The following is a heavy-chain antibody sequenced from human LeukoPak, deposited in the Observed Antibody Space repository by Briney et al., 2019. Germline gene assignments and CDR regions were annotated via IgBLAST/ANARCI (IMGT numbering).Heavy chain of an antibody. Sequence: PGGSLRLSCAASGFTVSSNYMSWVRQAPGKGLEWVSVIYSGGSTYYADSVKGRFTISRDNSKNTLHLQMNSLRAEDTAVYYCARELRSSGYYNDAFDIWGQGTMVTVSS. CDR2: IYSGGST. D-gene: IGHD3-22*01. J-gene: IGHJ3*02. CDR1: GFTVSSNY. V-gene: IGHV3-53*01. CDR3: ARELRSSGYYNDAFDI.